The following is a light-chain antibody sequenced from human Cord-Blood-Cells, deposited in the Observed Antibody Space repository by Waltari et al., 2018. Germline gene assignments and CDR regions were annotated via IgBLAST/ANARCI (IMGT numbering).Light chain of an antibody. V-gene: IGLV1-40*01. Sequence: QSVLTQPPSVSGAPGQRVTISCTGSSSNIGAGYDVHWYQQLPGTAPKLLICGNSTRPEGVPDRFSGSKSGTSASLAITGLQAEDAADYYCQSYDSSLSALYVFGTGTKVTVL. CDR1: SSNIGAGYD. CDR2: GNS. CDR3: QSYDSSLSALYV. J-gene: IGLJ1*01.